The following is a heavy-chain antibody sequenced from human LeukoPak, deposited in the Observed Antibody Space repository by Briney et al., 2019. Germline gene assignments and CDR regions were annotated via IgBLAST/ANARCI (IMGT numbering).Heavy chain of an antibody. CDR2: ISYDGSNK. J-gene: IGHJ4*02. CDR1: GFTFSSYA. Sequence: GGSLGLSCAASGFTFSSYAMHWVRQAPGKGLEWVAVISYDGSNKYYADSVKGRFTISRDNSKNTLYLQMNSLRAEDTAVYYCAREWEGDVGFSGYFDYWGQGTLVTVSS. V-gene: IGHV3-30-3*01. CDR3: AREWEGDVGFSGYFDY. D-gene: IGHD1-26*01.